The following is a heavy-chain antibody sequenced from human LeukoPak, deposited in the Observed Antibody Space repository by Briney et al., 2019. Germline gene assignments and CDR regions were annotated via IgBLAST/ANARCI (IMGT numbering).Heavy chain of an antibody. Sequence: PSETLSLTCAVYGGSFSGYYWSWIRQPPGKGLEWIGEINHRGSTNYNPSLKSRVTISVDTSKNQFSLKLSSVTAADTAVYYCARVPMLGYFDYWGQGTLVTVSS. CDR2: INHRGST. D-gene: IGHD3-10*02. CDR1: GGSFSGYY. CDR3: ARVPMLGYFDY. J-gene: IGHJ4*02. V-gene: IGHV4-34*01.